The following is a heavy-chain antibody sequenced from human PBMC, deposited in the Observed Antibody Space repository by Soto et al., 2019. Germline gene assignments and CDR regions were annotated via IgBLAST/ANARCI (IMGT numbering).Heavy chain of an antibody. Sequence: PGGSLRLSCAGSGFSFDAYGMHWVRQAPGKGLGWLTAVSFDSKNKYYIDSVEGRFTISRDNSKNMLFLQMNSLRHEDTAVYYCAKESVETSYSYYGMDVWGPGTTVTVSS. CDR1: GFSFDAYG. J-gene: IGHJ6*02. V-gene: IGHV3-30*18. CDR2: VSFDSKNK. D-gene: IGHD4-4*01. CDR3: AKESVETSYSYYGMDV.